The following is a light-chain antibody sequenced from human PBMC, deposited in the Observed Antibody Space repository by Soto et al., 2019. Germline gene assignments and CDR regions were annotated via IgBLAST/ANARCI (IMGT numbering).Light chain of an antibody. J-gene: IGKJ1*01. Sequence: EIVMTQSPATLSVSPGEGATLSCRASQSISNNLAWYQQKPGQAPRLLIYSASTRATGTPARFGGSGSGTEFTLTISSLQSEDFAVYYCQQYNNWPRAFGQGTNVDIK. CDR2: SAS. CDR3: QQYNNWPRA. CDR1: QSISNN. V-gene: IGKV3-15*01.